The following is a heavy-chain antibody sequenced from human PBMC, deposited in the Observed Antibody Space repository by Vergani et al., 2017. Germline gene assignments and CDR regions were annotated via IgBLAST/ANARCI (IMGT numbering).Heavy chain of an antibody. CDR3: ASLLEYSSSLPG. CDR2: IWYDGSNK. Sequence: QVQLVESGGGVVQPGRSLRLSCAASGFTFSSYGMHWVRQAPGKGLEWVAVIWYDGSNKYYADSVKGRFTISRDNSKNTLYLQMNSLRAEDTAVYYCASLLEYSSSLPGWGQGTLVTVSS. CDR1: GFTFSSYG. V-gene: IGHV3-33*01. D-gene: IGHD6-6*01. J-gene: IGHJ4*02.